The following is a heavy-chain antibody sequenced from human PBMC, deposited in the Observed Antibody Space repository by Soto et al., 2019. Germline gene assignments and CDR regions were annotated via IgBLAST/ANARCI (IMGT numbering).Heavy chain of an antibody. CDR3: ARQGAGQLLFYYYYYGMDV. Sequence: XESLSGPWTVACGSSSSSRYDWGWIRQPPGQVLEWIVSIYYSGSTYYNPSLKSRVTISVDTSKNQFSLKLSSVTAGDTALYYCARQGAGQLLFYYYYYGMDVWGQGTTVTFSS. V-gene: IGHV4-39*01. D-gene: IGHD3-10*01. J-gene: IGHJ6*02. CDR2: IYYSGST. CDR1: CGSSSSSRYD.